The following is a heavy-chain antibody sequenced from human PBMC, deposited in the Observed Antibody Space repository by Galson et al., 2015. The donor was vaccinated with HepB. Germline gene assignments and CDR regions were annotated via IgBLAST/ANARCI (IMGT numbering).Heavy chain of an antibody. Sequence: SLRLSCAASGFAFDTHAIRWVRQAPGRGLEWISGISGNGDSTFYADSVKGRFTVSRDNSNNMLYLQMNSLRAEDAGLYFCAKGYGLFDSWGQGILVTISS. CDR3: AKGYGLFDS. CDR1: GFAFDTHA. CDR2: ISGNGDST. J-gene: IGHJ5*01. D-gene: IGHD5-18*01. V-gene: IGHV3-23*01.